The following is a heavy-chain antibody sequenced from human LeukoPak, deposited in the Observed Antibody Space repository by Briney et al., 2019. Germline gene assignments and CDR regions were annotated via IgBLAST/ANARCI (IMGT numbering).Heavy chain of an antibody. CDR1: GFTVSCNY. V-gene: IGHV3-66*02. CDR2: IYTEGTT. D-gene: IGHD3-16*01. Sequence: GGSLRLSCAVSGFTVSCNYLSWVRQAPGKGLEWVSVIYTEGTTYYADSVKGRFIISRDNSKNTVYLQMNSLRVEDTAVYYCASEGDWGQGTLVTVSS. CDR3: ASEGD. J-gene: IGHJ4*02.